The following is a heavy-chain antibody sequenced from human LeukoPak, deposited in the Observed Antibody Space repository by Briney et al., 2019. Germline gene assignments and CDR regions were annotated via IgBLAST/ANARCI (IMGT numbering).Heavy chain of an antibody. CDR1: GYTFTGYY. V-gene: IGHV1-2*02. J-gene: IGHJ5*02. CDR3: ARDVVVPAAIGYNWFDP. CDR2: INPNSGGT. Sequence: ASVKVSCKASGYTFTGYYMHWVRQAPGQGLEWIGWINPNSGGTNYAQKFQGRVTMTRDTSISTAYMELSRLRSDDTAVYYCARDVVVPAAIGYNWFDPWGQGTLVTVSS. D-gene: IGHD2-2*01.